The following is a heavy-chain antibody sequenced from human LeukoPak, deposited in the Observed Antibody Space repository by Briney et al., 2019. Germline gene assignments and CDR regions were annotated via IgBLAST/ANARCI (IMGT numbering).Heavy chain of an antibody. CDR2: IIPILGIA. V-gene: IGHV1-69*04. CDR3: ARVVAVAGTDQFDY. CDR1: GGTFSSYA. D-gene: IGHD6-19*01. J-gene: IGHJ4*02. Sequence: SVTVSCKASGGTFSSYAISWVRQAPGQGLEWMGRIIPILGIANYARKFQGRVTITADKSTSTAYMELSSLRSEDTAVYYCARVVAVAGTDQFDYWGQGTLVTVSS.